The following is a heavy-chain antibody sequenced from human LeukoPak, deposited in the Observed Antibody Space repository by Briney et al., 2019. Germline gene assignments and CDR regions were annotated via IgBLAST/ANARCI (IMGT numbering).Heavy chain of an antibody. J-gene: IGHJ4*02. Sequence: PSGTLSLTCAVSGGSISSNNWWSWVRQPPGRGLEWIGEIYHSGSTNYNPSLKSRVTISVDTSKNQFSLKLSSVTAADTAVYYCARGRRYDFWSGYQIFDYWGQGTLVTVSS. CDR2: IYHSGST. CDR3: ARGRRYDFWSGYQIFDY. D-gene: IGHD3-3*01. V-gene: IGHV4-4*02. CDR1: GGSISSNNW.